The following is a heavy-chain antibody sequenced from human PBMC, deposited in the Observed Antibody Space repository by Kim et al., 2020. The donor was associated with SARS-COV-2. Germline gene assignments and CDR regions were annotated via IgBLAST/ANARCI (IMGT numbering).Heavy chain of an antibody. V-gene: IGHV3-30*18. Sequence: GGSLRLSCAASGFTFSSYAMHWVRQAPGKGLEWVAGICWDGSNKYYADSVKGRFTISRDNSKNSLYLQMNSLRAEDTALYYCAKVKTTVTREELLFDYWGQGTLVTVSS. CDR2: ICWDGSNK. CDR1: GFTFSSYA. J-gene: IGHJ4*02. CDR3: AKVKTTVTREELLFDY. D-gene: IGHD4-17*01.